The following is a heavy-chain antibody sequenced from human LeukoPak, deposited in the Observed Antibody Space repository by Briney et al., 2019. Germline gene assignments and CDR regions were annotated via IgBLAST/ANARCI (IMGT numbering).Heavy chain of an antibody. CDR1: GFTFSSYA. D-gene: IGHD3-22*01. J-gene: IGHJ4*02. Sequence: GGSLRLSCAASGFTFSSYAMHWVRQAPGKGLEWVAVISYDGSNKYYADSVKGRFTISRDNSKNTLYLQMNSLRAEDTAVYYCARDQGYYDSSGYHQSSDYWGQGTLVTVSS. V-gene: IGHV3-30*04. CDR2: ISYDGSNK. CDR3: ARDQGYYDSSGYHQSSDY.